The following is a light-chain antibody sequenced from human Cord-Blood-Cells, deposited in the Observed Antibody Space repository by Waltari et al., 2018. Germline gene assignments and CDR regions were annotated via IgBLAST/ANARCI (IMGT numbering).Light chain of an antibody. CDR3: QQYNNWPLFT. CDR2: GAS. J-gene: IGKJ3*01. V-gene: IGKV3-15*01. CDR1: QSVSRN. Sequence: EIVMTQSPATLSVSPGERATLSCRASQSVSRNLAWYQQKPGQAPRLLIYGASTRATGIPARFSGSGSGTDFTLTISSLQSEDFAVYYCQQYNNWPLFTFGPGTKVDIK.